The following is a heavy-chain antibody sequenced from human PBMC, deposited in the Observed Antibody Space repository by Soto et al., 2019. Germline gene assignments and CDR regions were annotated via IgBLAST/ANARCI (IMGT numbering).Heavy chain of an antibody. V-gene: IGHV4-4*02. D-gene: IGHD2-15*01. J-gene: IGHJ4*02. CDR3: ATRISDY. Sequence: QVQLQESGPGLVKPSGTLSLTCAVSGGSISSSNWWRWVRQPPGKGLEWIGEINQSGSTNYNPSLKSRVTIALDTSKNQFSLRLSSVTAADSAIYYCATRISDYWGQGTLVIVSS. CDR1: GGSISSSNW. CDR2: INQSGST.